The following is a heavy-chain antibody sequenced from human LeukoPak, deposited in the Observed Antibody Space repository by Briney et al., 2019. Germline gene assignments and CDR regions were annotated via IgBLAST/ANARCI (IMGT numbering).Heavy chain of an antibody. CDR3: ARGGRQWLIYLWFDP. V-gene: IGHV4-34*01. J-gene: IGHJ5*02. CDR1: GGSFSGYQ. D-gene: IGHD6-19*01. Sequence: SETLSLTCAVYGGSFSGYQWTWIRQPPGKGLEWIGEINDSGSTNYNPSLKSRVTISVDTSKNQFSLKLSSVGAADTAVYYCARGGRQWLIYLWFDPWGQGTRVAVSS. CDR2: INDSGST.